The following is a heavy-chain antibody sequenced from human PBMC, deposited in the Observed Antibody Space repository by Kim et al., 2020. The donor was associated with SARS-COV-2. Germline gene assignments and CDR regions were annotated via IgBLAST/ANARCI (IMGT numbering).Heavy chain of an antibody. CDR3: ARRWCGLTRCSGDLDSFD. CDR2: INYNGVT. CDR1: GGSITTDY. Sequence: SETLSLTCIVSGGSITTDYWSWFRQPPGKGLEWIGYINYNGVTKYSPSLKSRLTISVDTSQNNFSLNVTSVTAADTAVYYCARRWCGLTRCSGDLDSFD. V-gene: IGHV4-59*08. J-gene: IGHJ3*02. D-gene: IGHD2-8*02.